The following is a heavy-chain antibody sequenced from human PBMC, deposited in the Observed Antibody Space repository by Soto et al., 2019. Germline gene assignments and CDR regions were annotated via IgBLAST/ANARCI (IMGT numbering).Heavy chain of an antibody. Sequence: SETLSLTCSVYGGSMSGSAWTWIRQPPGKGLEWLGDVYYTGSTNYSPSLRSRVTMSVDTSKNGISLRVTSVTAADTALYFCASGVAVPGARFDYWGQGTQVTVSS. J-gene: IGHJ4*02. CDR3: ASGVAVPGARFDY. CDR2: VYYTGST. CDR1: GGSMSGSA. D-gene: IGHD6-19*01. V-gene: IGHV4-59*01.